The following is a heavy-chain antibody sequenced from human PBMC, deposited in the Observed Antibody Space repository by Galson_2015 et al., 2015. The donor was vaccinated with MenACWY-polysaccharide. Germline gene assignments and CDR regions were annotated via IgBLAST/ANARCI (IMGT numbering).Heavy chain of an antibody. CDR3: ARSGQQWLAHFDY. D-gene: IGHD6-19*01. CDR2: IDWDDDK. J-gene: IGHJ4*02. CDR1: GFSLSTDTMR. V-gene: IGHV2-70*04. Sequence: PALVKPTQTLTLTCTFSGFSLSTDTMRVSWIRQPPGKALEWLARIDWDDDKFYSTSLKTRLTISKDTSKNQVVLTMTNMDPVDTATYYCARSGQQWLAHFDYWGQGTLVTVSS.